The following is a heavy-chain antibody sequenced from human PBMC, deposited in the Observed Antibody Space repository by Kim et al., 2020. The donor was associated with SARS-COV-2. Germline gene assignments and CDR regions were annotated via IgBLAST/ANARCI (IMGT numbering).Heavy chain of an antibody. CDR1: GFTVTSNY. J-gene: IGHJ2*01. V-gene: IGHV3-66*01. D-gene: IGHD3-10*01. CDR3: ARDWGSGSSPWYFDL. CDR2: IYSDGTT. Sequence: GGSLRLSCAVSGFTVTSNYMSWVRQAPGKGQEWVSQIYSDGTTFYADSMKGRFTISRDDSKNTLYLRMNSLRAEDTAVYHCARDWGSGSSPWYFDLWGRGTLVTVSS.